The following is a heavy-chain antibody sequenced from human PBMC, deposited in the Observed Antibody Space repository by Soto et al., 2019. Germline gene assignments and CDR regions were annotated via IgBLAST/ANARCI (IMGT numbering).Heavy chain of an antibody. CDR3: AHRSYYGSGVLNRDV. Sequence: QITLKESGPTLVKPTQTLTLTCTFSGFSLSTTGVGVGWVRQPPGKALEWLALIYYNDDKRYTPSLKSKLTITKDTSKNPVVLTMTDMDREDTGTYYCAHRSYYGSGVLNRDVWGQGTTVTVSS. V-gene: IGHV2-5*01. CDR2: IYYNDDK. J-gene: IGHJ6*02. CDR1: GFSLSTTGVG. D-gene: IGHD3-10*01.